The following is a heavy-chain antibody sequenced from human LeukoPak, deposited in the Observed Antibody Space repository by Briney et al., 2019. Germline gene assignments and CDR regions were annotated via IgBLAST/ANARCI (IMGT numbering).Heavy chain of an antibody. Sequence: SETLSLTCAVYGGSFSGYYWSWIRQPPGKGLEWIGEINHSGSTNYNPSLKSRVTISVDTSKNQFSLKLSSVTAADTAVYYCARVVVAADAYFQHWGQGTLVTVSS. J-gene: IGHJ1*01. D-gene: IGHD2-15*01. V-gene: IGHV4-34*01. CDR1: GGSFSGYY. CDR3: ARVVVAADAYFQH. CDR2: INHSGST.